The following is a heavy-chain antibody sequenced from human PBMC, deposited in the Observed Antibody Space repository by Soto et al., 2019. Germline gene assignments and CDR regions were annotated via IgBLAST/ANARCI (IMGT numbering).Heavy chain of an antibody. CDR2: VTPRNGDT. V-gene: IGHV1-8*02. J-gene: IGHJ4*02. CDR1: GYTFTSYD. Sequence: ASVKVSCKASGYTFTSYDINWVRQAAGQGPEWMGSVTPRNGDTAFAQEYQGRVTVTSNTSMSTAYMELSNLRSDDTAVYYCARGGSYWARRHYFDSWGQGTLVTVPS. CDR3: ARGGSYWARRHYFDS. D-gene: IGHD2-8*02.